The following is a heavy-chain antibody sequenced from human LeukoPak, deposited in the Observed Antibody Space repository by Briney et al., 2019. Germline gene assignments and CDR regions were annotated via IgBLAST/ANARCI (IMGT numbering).Heavy chain of an antibody. CDR2: ISGSGGST. V-gene: IGHV3-23*01. J-gene: IGHJ4*02. CDR1: GFTFSSYA. D-gene: IGHD2-2*01. CDR3: AARLPVGFVVVPVGTFY. Sequence: PGGSLRLSCAASGFTFSSYAMSWVRQAPGKGLEWVSGISGSGGSTYYADSVKGRFTISRDNSKNTLYLQMNSLRAEDTAVYYCAARLPVGFVVVPVGTFYWGQGTLVTVSS.